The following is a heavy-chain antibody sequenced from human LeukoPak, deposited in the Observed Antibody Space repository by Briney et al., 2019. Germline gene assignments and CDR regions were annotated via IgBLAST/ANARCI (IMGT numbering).Heavy chain of an antibody. CDR2: ISAYSGNT. Sequence: ASVKVSCKASGYTFTNYGISWVRQAPGQGLEWMGWISAYSGNTNYAQKLQGRVTMTTDTSTSTAYMELRSLRSDDTAVHYCARYSTVTNLDYWGQGTLVTASS. CDR3: ARYSTVTNLDY. D-gene: IGHD4-17*01. CDR1: GYTFTNYG. V-gene: IGHV1-18*01. J-gene: IGHJ4*02.